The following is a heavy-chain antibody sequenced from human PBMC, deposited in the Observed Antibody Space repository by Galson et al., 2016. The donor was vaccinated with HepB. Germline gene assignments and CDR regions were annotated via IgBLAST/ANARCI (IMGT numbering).Heavy chain of an antibody. V-gene: IGHV1-18*01. CDR1: GYTISDYG. J-gene: IGHJ5*02. CDR2: ISTNNGNP. D-gene: IGHD3-10*01. CDR3: ARESVGYYGPGSYCDH. Sequence: SVKVSCKASGYTISDYGISWLRQTPGQGLEWMGWISTNNGNPIYARKFQGRITMTTDTPRTTAYMELRSLKSDDTAVYDCARESVGYYGPGSYCDHWGQGTLVTVSS.